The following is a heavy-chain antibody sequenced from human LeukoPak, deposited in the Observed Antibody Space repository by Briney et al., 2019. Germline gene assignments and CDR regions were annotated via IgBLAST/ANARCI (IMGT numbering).Heavy chain of an antibody. CDR3: ARDGGSFSYNMDV. J-gene: IGHJ6*02. CDR2: IIPIFGTA. Sequence: SVKVSCKASGGTFSSYAISWVRQAPGQGLEWMGGIIPIFGTANYAQKFQGRVTITADESTSTAYMELSSLRSEDTAVYYCARDGGSFSYNMDVWGQGTTVTVSS. V-gene: IGHV1-69*13. D-gene: IGHD1-26*01. CDR1: GGTFSSYA.